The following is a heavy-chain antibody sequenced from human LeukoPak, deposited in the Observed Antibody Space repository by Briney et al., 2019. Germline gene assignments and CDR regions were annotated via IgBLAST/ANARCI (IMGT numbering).Heavy chain of an antibody. CDR1: GFTFSSDG. J-gene: IGHJ6*03. D-gene: IGHD3-10*01. Sequence: PGGSLRLSCAASGFTFSSDGMSWVRQAPGKGLEWVSTISSSGASTYYADSVKGRFTISRDNSKNTLYLEMNSLRAEDTAVYYCAKARGSSHQPVWFGELSYYYMDVWGKGTTVTISS. V-gene: IGHV3-23*01. CDR3: AKARGSSHQPVWFGELSYYYMDV. CDR2: ISSSGAST.